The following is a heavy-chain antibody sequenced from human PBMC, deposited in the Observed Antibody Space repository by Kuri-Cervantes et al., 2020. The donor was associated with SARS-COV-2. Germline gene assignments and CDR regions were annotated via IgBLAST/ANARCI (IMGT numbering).Heavy chain of an antibody. CDR2: ISYDGSNK. D-gene: IGHD4-23*01. CDR1: GFTFSSYA. J-gene: IGHJ6*02. V-gene: IGHV3-30-3*01. CDR3: ARDLFGGGGYYYGMDV. Sequence: GGSLRLSCAASGFTFSSYAMHWVRQAPGKRLEWVAVISYDGSNKYYADSVKGRFTISRDNSKNTLYLQMNSLRAEDTAVYYCARDLFGGGGYYYGMDVWGQGTTVTVSS.